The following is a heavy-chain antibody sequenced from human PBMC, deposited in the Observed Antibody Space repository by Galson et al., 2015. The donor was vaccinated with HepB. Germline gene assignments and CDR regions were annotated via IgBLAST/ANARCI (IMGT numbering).Heavy chain of an antibody. Sequence: SLRLACAAYGFTVGSYAIHWVRQAPGKGLEGVSVIAYDGSKKYSAVPVKGRFTISRDNSKNTLYLQMSSLTTEDTAVYYCARGALVGYCSSTSCLYFDYSGQGSLVTVSS. CDR1: GFTVGSYA. J-gene: IGHJ4*02. CDR3: ARGALVGYCSSTSCLYFDY. CDR2: IAYDGSKK. V-gene: IGHV3-30-3*01. D-gene: IGHD2-2*01.